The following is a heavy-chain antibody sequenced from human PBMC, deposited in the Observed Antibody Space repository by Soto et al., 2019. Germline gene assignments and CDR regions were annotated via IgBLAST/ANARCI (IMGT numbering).Heavy chain of an antibody. Sequence: GGSLRLSCEASGFTFSNFGMNWVRQAPGKGLEWVARVWYDGSSKYYVDSVKGRFTISRDNSKETVYLQMNSLRAEDTGVYYCARGIDSNYDGMDVWGQGTTVTVSS. CDR1: GFTFSNFG. CDR2: VWYDGSSK. CDR3: ARGIDSNYDGMDV. V-gene: IGHV3-33*01. J-gene: IGHJ6*02. D-gene: IGHD4-4*01.